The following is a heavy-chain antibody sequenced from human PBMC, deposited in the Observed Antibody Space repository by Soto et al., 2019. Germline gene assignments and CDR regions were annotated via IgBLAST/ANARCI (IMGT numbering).Heavy chain of an antibody. V-gene: IGHV3-23*01. Sequence: EVQLLESGGGLVQPGGSLRLSCVASGFTFSSFAMNWVRQAPGKGLEWVFGISGSGETPYYQDSMKGRFTISRDNSKDKLDLQLSSLTAEDTAMYYCAKGAAATTTGQQWLESWGQGTLVTVAS. CDR3: AKGAAATTTGQQWLES. CDR1: GFTFSSFA. D-gene: IGHD1-7*01. CDR2: ISGSGETP. J-gene: IGHJ5*01.